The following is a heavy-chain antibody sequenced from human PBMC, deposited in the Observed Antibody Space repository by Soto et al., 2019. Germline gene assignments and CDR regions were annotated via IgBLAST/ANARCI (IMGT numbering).Heavy chain of an antibody. CDR3: ARVRMYYSSSQAAYYLDY. D-gene: IGHD6-13*01. CDR1: GFTFSDYA. Sequence: AGGSLRLSCAASGFTFSDYAMNWVRQSPGKGLEWVSSISSSGTYIYYADSLKGRFTISRDNAKNSVDLQMNSLRADDTAVYYCARVRMYYSSSQAAYYLDYWGQGVLATVSS. V-gene: IGHV3-21*01. CDR2: ISSSGTYI. J-gene: IGHJ4*02.